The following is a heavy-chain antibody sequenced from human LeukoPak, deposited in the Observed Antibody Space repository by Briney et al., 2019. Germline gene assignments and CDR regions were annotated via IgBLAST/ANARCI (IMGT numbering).Heavy chain of an antibody. J-gene: IGHJ5*02. CDR2: INSDGSST. D-gene: IGHD6-13*01. Sequence: GGSLRLSCAASGFTFSSYWMHWVRQAPGKGLVWVSRINSDGSSTSYADSVKGRFTISRDNAKNTLYLQMNSLRAEDTAVYYCARDRGGSSWNNWFGPWGQGTLVTVSS. CDR3: ARDRGGSSWNNWFGP. V-gene: IGHV3-74*01. CDR1: GFTFSSYW.